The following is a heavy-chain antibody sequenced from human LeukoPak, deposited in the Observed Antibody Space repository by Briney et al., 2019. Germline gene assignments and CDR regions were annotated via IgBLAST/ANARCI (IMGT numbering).Heavy chain of an antibody. D-gene: IGHD3-22*01. V-gene: IGHV3-23*01. CDR2: ITGLGTV. CDR3: ARRRYESSGHFDY. CDR1: GFTFNSYA. Sequence: GGSLRLSCVASGFTFNSYAMSWVRQAPGKGLEWVSAITGLGTVDNAGSVRGRFTISRDNSKSTLFLQMDSLKPEDTATYYCARRRYESSGHFDYWGQGTLVTVSS. J-gene: IGHJ4*02.